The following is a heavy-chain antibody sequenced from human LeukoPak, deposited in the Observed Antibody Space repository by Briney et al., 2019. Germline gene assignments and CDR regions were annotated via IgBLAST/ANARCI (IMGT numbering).Heavy chain of an antibody. J-gene: IGHJ5*02. D-gene: IGHD3-10*01. V-gene: IGHV4-61*02. CDR2: VYTTGST. Sequence: PSETLSLTCTVSGGSISSGSYYWSWIRQPAGKGLEWIGRVYTTGSTNYNPSLKSRVTISLDTSKNQFSLKLSSVTAADTAVYYCARGRRRGAILNWFDPWGQGTLVTVSS. CDR1: GGSISSGSYY. CDR3: ARGRRRGAILNWFDP.